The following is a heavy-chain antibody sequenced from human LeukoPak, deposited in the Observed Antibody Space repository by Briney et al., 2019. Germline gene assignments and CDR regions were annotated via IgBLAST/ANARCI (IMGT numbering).Heavy chain of an antibody. Sequence: PSETLSLTCTVSGGSISSSSYYWGWIRQPPGKGLEWIGSIYYSGSTYYNPSLKSRVTISVDTSKNQFSLKLSSVTAADTAVYYCARSCGITMIVVVGNWFDPRGQGTLVTVSS. D-gene: IGHD3-22*01. J-gene: IGHJ5*02. V-gene: IGHV4-39*01. CDR3: ARSCGITMIVVVGNWFDP. CDR2: IYYSGST. CDR1: GGSISSSSYY.